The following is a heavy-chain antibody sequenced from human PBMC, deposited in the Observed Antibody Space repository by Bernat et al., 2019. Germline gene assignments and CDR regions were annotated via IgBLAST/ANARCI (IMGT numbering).Heavy chain of an antibody. J-gene: IGHJ4*02. CDR3: TGDTGAATFDY. Sequence: QVQLMQSGAEVKKPGASVKVSCKASGYTFMSYDITWVRQAPGQGLEWMGGVNINNGNTNYAQKLQGRVTMTTDTSTNTAYMELRSLGSDDTAVYYCTGDTGAATFDYWGQGTLVTVSS. D-gene: IGHD1-14*01. V-gene: IGHV1-18*04. CDR1: GYTFMSYD. CDR2: VNINNGNT.